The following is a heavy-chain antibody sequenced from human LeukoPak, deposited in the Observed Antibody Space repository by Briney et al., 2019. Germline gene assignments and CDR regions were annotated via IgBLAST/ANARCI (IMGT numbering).Heavy chain of an antibody. CDR2: IKQDGSEE. J-gene: IGHJ4*02. V-gene: IGHV3-7*01. CDR3: ARGSSAGASLRHDY. D-gene: IGHD1-26*01. CDR1: GFTFSSYW. Sequence: GGSLRLSCAASGFTFSSYWMSWVRQAPGKGLEWVVNIKQDGSEENFVASVKGRFTISRDNAKKSLYLQMNSLRAEDTAVYYCARGSSAGASLRHDYWGQGTLVTVSS.